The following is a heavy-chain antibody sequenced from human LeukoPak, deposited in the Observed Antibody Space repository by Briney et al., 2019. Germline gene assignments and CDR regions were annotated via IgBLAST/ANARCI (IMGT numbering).Heavy chain of an antibody. CDR1: GFVFSKNG. CDR2: IRHDESNK. V-gene: IGHV3-30*02. Sequence: GGSLRLSCATSGFVFSKNGMHWVRQAPGKGLEWVAFIRHDESNKYYADSVKGRFTISRDNSKNTLSLQMNSLRPDDTAVYYCAKFSYGDYVAWGQGTLVTVSS. J-gene: IGHJ5*02. D-gene: IGHD4-17*01. CDR3: AKFSYGDYVA.